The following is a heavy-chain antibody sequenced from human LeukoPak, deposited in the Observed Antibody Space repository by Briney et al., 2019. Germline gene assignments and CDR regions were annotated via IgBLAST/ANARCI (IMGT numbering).Heavy chain of an antibody. CDR1: GFTFSRYW. CDR3: AKSAYYYDSSGYYYYYYYMDV. D-gene: IGHD3-22*01. V-gene: IGHV3-74*03. CDR2: IVSDGSST. Sequence: GGSLRLSCAASGFTFSRYWMQWVRQAPGKGLVWVSHIVSDGSSTTYADSVKGRFTTSRDNSKNTLYLQMNSLRAEDTAVYYCAKSAYYYDSSGYYYYYYYMDVWGKGTTVTVSS. J-gene: IGHJ6*03.